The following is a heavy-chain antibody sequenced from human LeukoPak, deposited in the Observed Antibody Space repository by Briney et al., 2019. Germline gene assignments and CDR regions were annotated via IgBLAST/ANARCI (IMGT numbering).Heavy chain of an antibody. CDR3: ARDRTHLYGGGSCYSE. CDR2: IYHSGST. J-gene: IGHJ4*02. D-gene: IGHD2-15*01. CDR1: GYSISSGYY. Sequence: SETLSLTCTVSGYSISSGYYWGWIRQPPGKGLEWIGSIYHSGSTYYNPSLKSRVTISVDTSKNQFSLKLSSVTAADTAVYYCARDRTHLYGGGSCYSEWGQGTLVTVSS. V-gene: IGHV4-38-2*02.